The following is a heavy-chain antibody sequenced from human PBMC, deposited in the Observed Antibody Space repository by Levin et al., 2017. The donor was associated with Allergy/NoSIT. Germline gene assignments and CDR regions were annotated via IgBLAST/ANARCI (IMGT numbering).Heavy chain of an antibody. CDR2: ISSSSNTI. D-gene: IGHD3-10*01. J-gene: IGHJ4*02. CDR3: ARGQGSGSYPYYFDY. V-gene: IGHV3-48*02. Sequence: LSLTCAASGFTFSSYSMNWVRQAPGKGLEWVSYISSSSNTIYYADSVKGRFTISRDNAKNSLYLQMNSLRDEDTAVYYCARGQGSGSYPYYFDYWGQGTLVTVSS. CDR1: GFTFSSYS.